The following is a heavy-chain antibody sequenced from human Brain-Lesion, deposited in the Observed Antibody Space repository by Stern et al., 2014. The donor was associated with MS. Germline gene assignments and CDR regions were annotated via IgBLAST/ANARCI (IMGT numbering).Heavy chain of an antibody. CDR3: ARGRVVPGFQYYATDV. D-gene: IGHD2-2*01. V-gene: IGHV4-61*02. J-gene: IGHJ6*02. Sequence: VQLVESGPGLVKPSQTLSLSCTVSGGSISSGGYYWSWIRQPAGKGLEWIGRIFNSGSTSYTPSLKRRVTISIDTSKNQFSLRLNPMTAADTAVYYCARGRVVPGFQYYATDVWGQGTTVIVSS. CDR2: IFNSGST. CDR1: GGSISSGGYY.